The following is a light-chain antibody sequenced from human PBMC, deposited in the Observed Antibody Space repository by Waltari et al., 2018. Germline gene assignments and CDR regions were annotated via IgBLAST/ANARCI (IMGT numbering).Light chain of an antibody. CDR2: KAS. CDR3: QQYNSYSLLT. J-gene: IGKJ4*01. Sequence: IQMPQSPSTLSASVGDRFTITCRASQSISNWLAWYQQKPGKAPKLLIYKASTLESGVPSRFSGSGSWTEFTLTISSLQPDDFATYYCQQYNSYSLLTFGGGTKVEIK. V-gene: IGKV1-5*03. CDR1: QSISNW.